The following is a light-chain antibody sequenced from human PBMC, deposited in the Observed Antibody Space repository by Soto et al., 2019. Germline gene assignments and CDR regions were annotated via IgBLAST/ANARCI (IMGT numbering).Light chain of an antibody. V-gene: IGKV1-12*01. CDR1: QGISSW. Sequence: DIQMTQSPSSVSASVGDRVTITCRASQGISSWLAWYQQKPGKAPKLLIYASSSFQSGVPSRFSGSGSGTDFTLTISSLQPEXXATXYXQXXNTFPLTFGGGTKVEIK. CDR3: QXXNTFPLT. CDR2: ASS. J-gene: IGKJ4*01.